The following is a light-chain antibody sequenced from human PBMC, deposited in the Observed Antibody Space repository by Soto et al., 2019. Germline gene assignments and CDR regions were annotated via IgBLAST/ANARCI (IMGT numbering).Light chain of an antibody. CDR2: DAS. Sequence: VVLTQSPATLSLSPGERSTLSCSTSLSVSVYLDWYQQKPGQAPRLLISDASNRATGIPARFSGSGSGTDFTLTISSLEPEDFAVYYCHQRQYWPPITFGQGTKVDIK. CDR3: HQRQYWPPIT. J-gene: IGKJ1*01. CDR1: LSVSVY. V-gene: IGKV3-11*01.